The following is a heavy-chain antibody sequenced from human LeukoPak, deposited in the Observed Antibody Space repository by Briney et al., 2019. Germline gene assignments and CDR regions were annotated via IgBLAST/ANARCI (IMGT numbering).Heavy chain of an antibody. CDR3: AKRGVVIRVILVGFHKEAYYFDS. Sequence: GGSLRLSCAASGFTFSSYWMHWVRQAPGKGLVWVSRINSDGSSTSYADSVKGRFTISRDNAKNTLYLQMNSLRAEDTAVYFCAKRGVVIRVILVGFHKEAYYFDSWGQGALVTVSS. CDR1: GFTFSSYW. D-gene: IGHD3-10*01. V-gene: IGHV3-74*01. J-gene: IGHJ4*02. CDR2: INSDGSST.